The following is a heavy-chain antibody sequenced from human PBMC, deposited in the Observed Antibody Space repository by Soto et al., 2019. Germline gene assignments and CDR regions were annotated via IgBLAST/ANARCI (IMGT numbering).Heavy chain of an antibody. V-gene: IGHV1-3*01. D-gene: IGHD3-22*01. CDR2: INAGNGNT. Sequence: ASVKVSCKASGYTFTSYAMHWVRQAPGQRLEWMGWINAGNGNTKYSQKFQGRVTITRDTSASTAYMELSSLRSEDTAVYYCARDPGGDYYDSSGYYAPYFDYWGQGTLVTVSS. J-gene: IGHJ4*02. CDR1: GYTFTSYA. CDR3: ARDPGGDYYDSSGYYAPYFDY.